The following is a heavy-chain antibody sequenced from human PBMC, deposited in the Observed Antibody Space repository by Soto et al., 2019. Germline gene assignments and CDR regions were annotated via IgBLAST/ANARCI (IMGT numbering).Heavy chain of an antibody. CDR1: GGSFSGYY. CDR2: INHSGST. Sequence: SETLSLTCAVYGGSFSGYYWSWIRQPPGKGLEWIGEINHSGSTNYNPSLKRRVTISVDTSKNQFSLKLSSVTAADTAVYYCARKPSGYCSSTSCYGNNWFDPWGQGTLVTVS. D-gene: IGHD2-2*01. CDR3: ARKPSGYCSSTSCYGNNWFDP. J-gene: IGHJ5*02. V-gene: IGHV4-34*01.